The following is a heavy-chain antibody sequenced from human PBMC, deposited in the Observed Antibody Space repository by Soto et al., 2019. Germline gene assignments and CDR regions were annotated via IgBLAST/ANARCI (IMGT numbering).Heavy chain of an antibody. J-gene: IGHJ4*02. CDR2: INTDNGNT. CDR1: GYTFTNFG. CDR3: ARGGPPIDY. D-gene: IGHD3-16*01. V-gene: IGHV1-18*01. Sequence: QVKLVQSGAEVKKPGASVKDSCKTSGYTFTNFGISWVRQAPGQGLEWMGWINTDNGNTNYAQKFHGSVTMTTDTSTSTAYMELRSLRSDDTAVYYCARGGPPIDYCGQGTLVTFSS.